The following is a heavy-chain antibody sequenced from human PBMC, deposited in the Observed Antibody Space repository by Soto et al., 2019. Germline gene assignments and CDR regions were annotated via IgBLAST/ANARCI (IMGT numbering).Heavy chain of an antibody. D-gene: IGHD6-13*01. Sequence: SETLSLTWSVSGGSIISHYWIWIRQPPGKGLEWIGYIYYSGSTNYNPSLKSRVTISVDTSKNQFSLKLSSVTAADTAVYYCARARDSSNWYKPIPTYGMDVWGQGTTVTVSS. CDR1: GGSIISHY. V-gene: IGHV4-59*11. CDR2: IYYSGST. J-gene: IGHJ6*02. CDR3: ARARDSSNWYKPIPTYGMDV.